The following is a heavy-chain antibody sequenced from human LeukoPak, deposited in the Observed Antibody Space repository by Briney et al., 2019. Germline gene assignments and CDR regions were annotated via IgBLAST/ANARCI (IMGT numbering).Heavy chain of an antibody. D-gene: IGHD5-18*01. CDR3: AKDRGYSYGYFDY. V-gene: IGHV3-23*01. CDR1: GFTFSSYW. CDR2: ISGSGGST. Sequence: GGSLRLSCAASGFTFSSYWMHWVRQAPGKGLEWVSAISGSGGSTYYADSVKGRFTTSRDNSKNTLYLQMNSLRAEDTAVYYCAKDRGYSYGYFDYWGQGTLVTVSS. J-gene: IGHJ4*02.